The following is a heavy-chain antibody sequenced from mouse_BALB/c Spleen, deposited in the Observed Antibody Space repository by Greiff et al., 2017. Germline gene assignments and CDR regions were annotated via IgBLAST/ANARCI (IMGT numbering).Heavy chain of an antibody. V-gene: IGHV3-6*02. D-gene: IGHD1-1*01. CDR2: ISYDGSN. J-gene: IGHJ3*01. CDR3: ATYGSSYDWFAY. Sequence: EVQLQQSGPGLVKPSQSLSLTCSVTGYSITSGYYWNWIRQFPGNKLEWMGYISYDGSNNYNPSLKNRISITRDTSKNQFFLKLNSVTTEDTATYYCATYGSSYDWFAYWGQGTLVTVSA. CDR1: GYSITSGYY.